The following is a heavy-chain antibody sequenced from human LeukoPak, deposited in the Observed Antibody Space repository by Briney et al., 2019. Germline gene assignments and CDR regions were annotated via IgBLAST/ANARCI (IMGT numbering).Heavy chain of an antibody. CDR1: GFTFSTYD. V-gene: IGHV3-13*01. CDR3: ARAEGSGYYDLWYNY. Sequence: PGGSLRLSCAASGFTFSTYDMHWVRQAPGKGLEWLSGIGNAGDTYYAGSVKGRFTVSRDNAKNSLYLQMNSLRVGDTAVYYCARAEGSGYYDLWYNYWGQGTLVTVSS. D-gene: IGHD3-22*01. CDR2: IGNAGDT. J-gene: IGHJ4*02.